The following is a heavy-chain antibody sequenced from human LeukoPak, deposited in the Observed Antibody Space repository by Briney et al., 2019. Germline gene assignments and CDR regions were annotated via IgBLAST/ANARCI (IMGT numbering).Heavy chain of an antibody. V-gene: IGHV4-59*12. J-gene: IGHJ4*02. D-gene: IGHD4-17*01. Sequence: PSETLSLTCTVSGGSISSYYWSWIRQPPGKGLEWIGYIYHSGSTNYNPSLKSRVTISVDKSKNQFSLKVRSVTAADTAVYYCARRGDYGDYPFDYWGQGTLVTVSS. CDR1: GGSISSYY. CDR2: IYHSGST. CDR3: ARRGDYGDYPFDY.